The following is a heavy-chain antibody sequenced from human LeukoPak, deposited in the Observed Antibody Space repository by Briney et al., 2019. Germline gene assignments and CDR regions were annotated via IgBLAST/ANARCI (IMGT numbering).Heavy chain of an antibody. CDR2: ISAYNGNT. V-gene: IGHV1-18*01. Sequence: ASVKVSCKASGYTFTSYGISWVRQAPGQGLEWMGWISAYNGNTNHAQKLQGRVTMTTDTSTTTAYMEPRSLSSADTAVYYCARVYHLWFGELLSYYYYYMDVWGKGTTVTVSS. J-gene: IGHJ6*03. CDR3: ARVYHLWFGELLSYYYYYMDV. CDR1: GYTFTSYG. D-gene: IGHD3-10*01.